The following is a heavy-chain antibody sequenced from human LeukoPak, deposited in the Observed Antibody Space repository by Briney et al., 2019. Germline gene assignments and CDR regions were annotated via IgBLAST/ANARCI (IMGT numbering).Heavy chain of an antibody. J-gene: IGHJ4*02. CDR1: GGTFSSYA. CDR2: IIPIFDTA. Sequence: ASVKVSCKASGGTFSSYAISWVRQAPGQGLEWMGGIIPIFDTANYAQKFQGRVTITADESTSIAYMELSSLRSEDTAVYYCARDKCSGGSCYPIDYWGQGTLVTVSS. V-gene: IGHV1-69*13. D-gene: IGHD2-15*01. CDR3: ARDKCSGGSCYPIDY.